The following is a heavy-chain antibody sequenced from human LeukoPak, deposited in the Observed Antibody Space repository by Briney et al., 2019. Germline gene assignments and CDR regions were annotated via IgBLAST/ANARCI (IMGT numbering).Heavy chain of an antibody. Sequence: SETLSLTCAAYGGSFSGYYWSWIRQPPGKGLEWIGEINHSGSTNYNPYLKSRVTISVDPSKSQFSLKLSPVTAADTAVYYCASLRPALRFYGSDYWGQGTLVTVSS. J-gene: IGHJ4*02. V-gene: IGHV4-34*01. CDR1: GGSFSGYY. CDR2: INHSGST. D-gene: IGHD3-10*01. CDR3: ASLRPALRFYGSDY.